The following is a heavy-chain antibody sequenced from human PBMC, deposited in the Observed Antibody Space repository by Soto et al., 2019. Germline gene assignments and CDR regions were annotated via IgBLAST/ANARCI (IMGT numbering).Heavy chain of an antibody. V-gene: IGHV5-51*01. CDR1: GYRFTSYW. Sequence: GESLKISCKGSGYRFTSYWIGWVRQMPGKGLEWMGIIYPGESDTRYSPSFQGQVTISADKSISTTYLQWSSLKASDTAMYYCARPFDSSDWYDYWGQGTLVTVPS. CDR3: ARPFDSSDWYDY. J-gene: IGHJ4*02. CDR2: IYPGESDT. D-gene: IGHD6-19*01.